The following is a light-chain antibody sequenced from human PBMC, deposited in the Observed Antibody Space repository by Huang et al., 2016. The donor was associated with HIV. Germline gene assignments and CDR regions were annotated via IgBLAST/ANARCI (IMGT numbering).Light chain of an antibody. CDR3: QQYYSSPQT. J-gene: IGKJ1*01. Sequence: DIIMTQSPDSLAVSLGERATLNCRSSQSVYSSSTSKDYMAWFQQKPGQPPRLLLFWASTREAGVPDRFSGSGSGTHCTLNIANLEAEDAAIYYCQQYYSSPQTFGQGTRVEVK. CDR2: WAS. V-gene: IGKV4-1*01. CDR1: QSVYSSSTSKDY.